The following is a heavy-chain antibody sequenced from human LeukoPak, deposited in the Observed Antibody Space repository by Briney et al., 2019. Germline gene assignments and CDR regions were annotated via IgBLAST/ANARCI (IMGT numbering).Heavy chain of an antibody. CDR3: ARGSGDYSQYYHYYMDV. V-gene: IGHV3-74*01. CDR1: GFTFSSYW. J-gene: IGHJ6*03. D-gene: IGHD4-17*01. Sequence: PGGSLRLSCAASGFTFSSYWMHWVRQAPGKGLVWVSRINSDGSSTRYADSEKGRFTISRDNAKNTLYLQMNSLRAEDAAVYYCARGSGDYSQYYHYYMDVWGKGTTVTVSS. CDR2: INSDGSST.